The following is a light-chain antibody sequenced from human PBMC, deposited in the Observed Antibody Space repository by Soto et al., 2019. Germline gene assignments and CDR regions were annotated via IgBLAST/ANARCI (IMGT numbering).Light chain of an antibody. CDR3: GTWDISLDTVI. Sequence: QSILTQPPSVSAAPGQTITISCSGGSSNIGGNYVSWYQQLPRTAPKLLIYDNSKRFSGIPDRFSGSKSGTSATLGITVLHTEDEASYYCGTWDISLDTVIFGGGTKLTVL. J-gene: IGLJ2*01. CDR1: SSNIGGNY. V-gene: IGLV1-51*01. CDR2: DNS.